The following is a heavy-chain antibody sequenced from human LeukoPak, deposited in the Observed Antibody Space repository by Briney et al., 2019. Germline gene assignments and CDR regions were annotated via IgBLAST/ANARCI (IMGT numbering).Heavy chain of an antibody. Sequence: SETLSLTCTVSGGSISSYYWGWIRQPPGKGLEWIGSIYYSGSTYYNPSLKSRVTISVDTSKNQFSLKLSSVTAADTAVYYCARQGYYDFWSGYTFRWFDPWGQGTLVTVSS. CDR2: IYYSGST. D-gene: IGHD3-3*01. V-gene: IGHV4-39*01. J-gene: IGHJ5*02. CDR1: GGSISSYY. CDR3: ARQGYYDFWSGYTFRWFDP.